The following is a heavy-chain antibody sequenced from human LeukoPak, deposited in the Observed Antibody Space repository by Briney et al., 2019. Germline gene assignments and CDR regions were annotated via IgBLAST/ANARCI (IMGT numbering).Heavy chain of an antibody. D-gene: IGHD2-21*02. V-gene: IGHV3-48*04. CDR2: ISSSSSTI. CDR3: ARGGPAYCGGDCYYPSDY. CDR1: GFTFSSYS. Sequence: GGSLRLSCAASGFTFSSYSMNWVRQAPGKGLEWVSYISSSSSTIYYADSVKGRFTISRDNAKNSLYLQMNSLRAEDTAVYYCARGGPAYCGGDCYYPSDYWGQGTLVTVSS. J-gene: IGHJ4*02.